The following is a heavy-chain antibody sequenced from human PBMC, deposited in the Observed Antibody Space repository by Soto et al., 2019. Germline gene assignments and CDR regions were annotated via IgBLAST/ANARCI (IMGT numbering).Heavy chain of an antibody. V-gene: IGHV3-48*03. CDR1: GFTFSSYE. CDR3: ARDQEAGSFFPYYCGMDV. Sequence: RLSCATSGFTFSSYEMNWVRQAPGKGLEWVSYISSSGSTIYYADSVKGRFTISRDNAKNSLYLQMDSLRAEDTAVYYCARDQEAGSFFPYYCGMDVWGQGTTVTVSS. J-gene: IGHJ6*02. CDR2: ISSSGSTI. D-gene: IGHD6-13*01.